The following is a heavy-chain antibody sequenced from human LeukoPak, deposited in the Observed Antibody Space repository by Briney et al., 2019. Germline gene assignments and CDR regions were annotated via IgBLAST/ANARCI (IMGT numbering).Heavy chain of an antibody. J-gene: IGHJ3*02. V-gene: IGHV4-38-2*02. CDR1: GYSISSGYY. Sequence: PSETLSLTCTVSGYSISSGYYWGWIRQPPGKGLEWIGSIYHSGSTYYNPSLKSRVTISVDTSKNQFSLKLSSVTAADTALYYCARDGGSYRDLLPAFDIWGQGTMVTVSS. CDR2: IYHSGST. CDR3: ARDGGSYRDLLPAFDI. D-gene: IGHD1-26*01.